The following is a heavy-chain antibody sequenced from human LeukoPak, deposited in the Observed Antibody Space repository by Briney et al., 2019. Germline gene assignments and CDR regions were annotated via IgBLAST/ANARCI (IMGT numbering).Heavy chain of an antibody. CDR3: ARGRGSWGGDYFDY. V-gene: IGHV1-2*06. J-gene: IGHJ4*02. CDR2: INPNTGDT. D-gene: IGHD1-26*01. CDR1: GYTFTSYG. Sequence: ASVKVSCKASGYTFTSYGISWVRQAPGQGLEWMGRINPNTGDTNLAQKFQGRVTMTRDTSIMTSHMELRWLRSGDTAVYYCARGRGSWGGDYFDYWGQGTLVTASS.